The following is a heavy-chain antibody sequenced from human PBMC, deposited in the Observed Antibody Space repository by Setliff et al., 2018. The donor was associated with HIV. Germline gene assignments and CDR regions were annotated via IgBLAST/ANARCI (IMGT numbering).Heavy chain of an antibody. CDR2: INPSGGST. J-gene: IGHJ5*02. V-gene: IGHV1-46*01. Sequence: ASVKVSCKASGYTFASYSFTWVRQVPGQGLEWMGIINPSGGSTSYAQKFQGRVTMTRDTSTSTVYMELRRLRSDVTAVYYCAGSRITRVRGSLRWFAPWGQGTLVTVSS. CDR1: GYTFASYS. D-gene: IGHD3-10*01. CDR3: AGSRITRVRGSLRWFAP.